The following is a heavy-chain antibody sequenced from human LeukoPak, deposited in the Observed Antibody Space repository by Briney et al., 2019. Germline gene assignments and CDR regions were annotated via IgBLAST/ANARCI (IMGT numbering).Heavy chain of an antibody. Sequence: SETLSLTCAVYGGSFSGYYWSWIRQPPGKGLEWIGEINHSGSTNYNPSLKSRVTISVDTSKNQFSLQLNSVTPEDTAVYYCARDLGGAAAGLFDYWGQGTLVTVSS. CDR2: INHSGST. CDR3: ARDLGGAAAGLFDY. V-gene: IGHV4-34*01. CDR1: GGSFSGYY. J-gene: IGHJ4*02. D-gene: IGHD6-13*01.